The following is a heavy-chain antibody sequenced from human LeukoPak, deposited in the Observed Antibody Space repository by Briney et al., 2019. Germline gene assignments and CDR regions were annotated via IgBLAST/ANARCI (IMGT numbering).Heavy chain of an antibody. Sequence: SETLSLTCTVSGGSISSGSYYWSWIRQPAGKGLEWIGRIYTSGSTNYNPSLKSRVTILVDTSKNQFSLKLSSVTAADTAVYYCARERWWGNDAFDIWGQGTMVTVSS. D-gene: IGHD2-15*01. J-gene: IGHJ3*02. CDR2: IYTSGST. CDR1: GGSISSGSYY. V-gene: IGHV4-61*02. CDR3: ARERWWGNDAFDI.